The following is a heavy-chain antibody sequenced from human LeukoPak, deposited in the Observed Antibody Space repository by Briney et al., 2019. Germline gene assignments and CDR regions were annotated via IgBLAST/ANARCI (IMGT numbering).Heavy chain of an antibody. CDR1: GGSISSGGYY. V-gene: IGHV4-31*03. CDR3: ARASAYSSSFDY. J-gene: IGHJ4*02. CDR2: IYYSGST. D-gene: IGHD6-6*01. Sequence: SETLSLTCTVSGGSISSGGYYWSWIRHHPGKGRDGIGCIYYSGSTYYYPSLKSRVTMSVDTSKNQFSLKLSSVTAADTAVYYCARASAYSSSFDYWGQGTLVTVSS.